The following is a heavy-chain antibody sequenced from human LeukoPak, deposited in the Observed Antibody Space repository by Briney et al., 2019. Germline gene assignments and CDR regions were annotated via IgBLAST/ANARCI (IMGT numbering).Heavy chain of an antibody. CDR2: IIPILGIA. V-gene: IGHV1-69*04. D-gene: IGHD6-19*01. Sequence: ASVKVSCKASGGTFSSYAISWVRQAPGQGLEWMGRIIPILGIANYAQKFQGRVTITADKSTSTAYMELSSLRSEDTAVYYCARRAVAGPSFAHWGQGTLVTVSS. CDR1: GGTFSSYA. CDR3: ARRAVAGPSFAH. J-gene: IGHJ4*02.